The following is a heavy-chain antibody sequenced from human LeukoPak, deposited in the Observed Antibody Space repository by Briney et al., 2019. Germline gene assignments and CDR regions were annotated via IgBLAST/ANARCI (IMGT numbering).Heavy chain of an antibody. D-gene: IGHD1-26*01. J-gene: IGHJ4*02. CDR1: GFTFSSYS. Sequence: GGSLRLSCVASGFTFSSYSMNWVRQAPGKGLEWVSSIGSSSSYIYYADSVKGRFTISRDNSKNTLYLQMNSLRAEDTAVYYCARDLGVGATPAPFDYWGQGTLVTVSS. V-gene: IGHV3-21*01. CDR3: ARDLGVGATPAPFDY. CDR2: IGSSSSYI.